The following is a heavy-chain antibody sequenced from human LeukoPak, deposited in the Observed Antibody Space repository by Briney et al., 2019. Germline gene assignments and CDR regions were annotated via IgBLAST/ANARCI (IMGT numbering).Heavy chain of an antibody. Sequence: GGSLRLSCAASGFTFSSYAMSWFRQAPGKGLEWVSGISGSGIGGRTHYADSVKGRFTISRDNAKNSLYLQMNSLTVEDTAVYYCARDGRWINYYDGSAPLWGQGTLVTVSS. D-gene: IGHD3-22*01. CDR3: ARDGRWINYYDGSAPL. V-gene: IGHV3-23*01. J-gene: IGHJ4*02. CDR1: GFTFSSYA. CDR2: ISGSGIGGRT.